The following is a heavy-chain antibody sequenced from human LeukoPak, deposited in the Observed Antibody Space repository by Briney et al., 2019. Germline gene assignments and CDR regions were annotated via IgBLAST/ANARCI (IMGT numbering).Heavy chain of an antibody. CDR2: INHSGST. V-gene: IGHV4-34*01. J-gene: IGHJ4*02. Sequence: SETLSLTCAVYGGSFSGYYWSWIRQPPGKGLEWIGEINHSGSTNYNPSLKSRVTISVDTSKNQFSLKLSSVTAADTAVYYCARVEGIAAAAASNFDYCGQGTLVTVSS. D-gene: IGHD6-13*01. CDR3: ARVEGIAAAAASNFDY. CDR1: GGSFSGYY.